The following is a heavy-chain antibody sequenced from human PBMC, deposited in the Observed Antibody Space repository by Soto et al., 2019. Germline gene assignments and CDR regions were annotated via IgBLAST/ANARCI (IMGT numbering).Heavy chain of an antibody. Sequence: QLQLQESGSGLVKPSQTLSLTCAVSGGSISSGGYSWSWIRQPPGKGLEWIGYIYHSGGTYYNPSLKSRVTISVDRSKNQFSLKLSSVTAADTAVYYCARYYYDSSGYLGFDYWGQGTLVTVSS. CDR1: GGSISSGGYS. CDR3: ARYYYDSSGYLGFDY. CDR2: IYHSGGT. D-gene: IGHD3-22*01. V-gene: IGHV4-30-2*01. J-gene: IGHJ4*02.